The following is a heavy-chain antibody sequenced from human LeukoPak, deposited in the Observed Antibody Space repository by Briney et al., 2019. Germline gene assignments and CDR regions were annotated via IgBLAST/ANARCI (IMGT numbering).Heavy chain of an antibody. CDR1: GFTVSSNY. CDR3: ARDPLMIAVAGYYFDY. V-gene: IGHV3-11*01. D-gene: IGHD6-19*01. CDR2: ISSSGSTI. J-gene: IGHJ4*02. Sequence: AGGSLRLSCAASGFTVSSNYMSWVRQAPGKGLEWVSYISSSGSTIYYADSVKGRFTISRDNAKNSLYLQMNSLRAEDTAVYYCARDPLMIAVAGYYFDYWGQGTLVTVSS.